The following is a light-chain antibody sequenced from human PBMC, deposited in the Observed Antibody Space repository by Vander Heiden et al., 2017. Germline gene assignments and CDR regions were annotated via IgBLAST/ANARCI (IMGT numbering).Light chain of an antibody. CDR1: QSISSW. CDR2: KAS. V-gene: IGKV1-5*03. Sequence: DIQMTQSPSTLSASVGDRVTITCWASQSISSWLAWYQQKPGKAPKLLIYKASSLESGVPSRFSGSGSGTEFTLTISSLQPDDFATYYCQQDNSWWTFGQGTKVEIK. J-gene: IGKJ1*01. CDR3: QQDNSWWT.